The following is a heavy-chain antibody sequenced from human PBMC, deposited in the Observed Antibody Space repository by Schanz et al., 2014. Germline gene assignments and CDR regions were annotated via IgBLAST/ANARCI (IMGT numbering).Heavy chain of an antibody. CDR1: EFTFISYK. Sequence: EVQLVESGGGLVKPGGSLRLSCEASEFTFISYKMNWVRQAPGKGLEWVSSISSSGSYIHYADSVKGRFTISRDNAKNTLYLQMNSLRAEDTAVYYCAKDLLYGAPMPLNHLDYWGQGTLVTVSS. D-gene: IGHD2-2*01. V-gene: IGHV3-21*04. CDR3: AKDLLYGAPMPLNHLDY. J-gene: IGHJ4*02. CDR2: ISSSGSYI.